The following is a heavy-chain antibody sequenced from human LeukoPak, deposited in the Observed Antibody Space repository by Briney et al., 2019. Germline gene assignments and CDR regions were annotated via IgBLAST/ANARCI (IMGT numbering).Heavy chain of an antibody. CDR3: ARDGPRGVTMVRGVPEGYSDY. CDR2: ISAYNGNT. J-gene: IGHJ4*02. CDR1: GYTFTSYG. D-gene: IGHD3-10*01. V-gene: IGHV1-18*01. Sequence: ASVKVSCKASGYTFTSYGISWVRQAPGQGLEWMGWISAYNGNTDYAQKLQGRVTMTTDTSTSTAYMELRSLRSDDTAVYYCARDGPRGVTMVRGVPEGYSDYWGQGTLVTVSS.